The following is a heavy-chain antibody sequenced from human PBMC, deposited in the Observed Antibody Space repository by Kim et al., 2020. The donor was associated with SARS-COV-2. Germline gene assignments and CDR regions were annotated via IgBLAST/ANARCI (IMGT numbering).Heavy chain of an antibody. CDR3: ARGRGVRGLIDY. CDR1: GGSISSGGYY. V-gene: IGHV4-31*03. D-gene: IGHD3-10*01. CDR2: IYYSGST. J-gene: IGHJ4*02. Sequence: SETLSLTCTVSGGSISSGGYYWSWIRQHPGKGLEWIGYIYYSGSTYYNPSLKSRVTISVDTSKNQFSLKLSSVTAADTAVYYCARGRGVRGLIDYWGQGTLVNVSS.